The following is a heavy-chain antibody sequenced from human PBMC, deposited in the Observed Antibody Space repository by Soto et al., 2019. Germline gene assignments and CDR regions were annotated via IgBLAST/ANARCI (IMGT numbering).Heavy chain of an antibody. Sequence: EVQLVESGGGLAQPGGSLRLSCAASGFTFSSDWMHWVRQAPGKGLVWVSRINTDGSGTSYADSVKGRFTISRDNAKNMLYLKMNSLRAEDTAMYYCARDRPGSKHSFDYWGQGNMVTVSS. D-gene: IGHD3-10*01. CDR1: GFTFSSDW. J-gene: IGHJ4*02. CDR3: ARDRPGSKHSFDY. V-gene: IGHV3-74*01. CDR2: INTDGSGT.